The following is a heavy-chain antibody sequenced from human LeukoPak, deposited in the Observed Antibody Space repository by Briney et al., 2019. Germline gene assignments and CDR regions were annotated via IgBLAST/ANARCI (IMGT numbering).Heavy chain of an antibody. CDR2: IFSGGST. CDR3: ARDLKTSGWYGDFDY. V-gene: IGHV3-53*01. J-gene: IGHJ4*02. D-gene: IGHD6-19*01. CDR1: GFTVSSNY. Sequence: GGSLRLSCVASGFTVSSNYMSWVRQAPGKGLEWVSAIFSGGSTFYADSVTDRFTISRDNSKNTVYLEMNSLRAEDTAVYYCARDLKTSGWYGDFDYWGQGTLVTVSS.